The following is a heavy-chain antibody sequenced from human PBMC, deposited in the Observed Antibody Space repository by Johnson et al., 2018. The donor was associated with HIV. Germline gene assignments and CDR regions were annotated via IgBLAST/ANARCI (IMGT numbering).Heavy chain of an antibody. CDR1: GFTFTSYA. CDR3: ARVFYYYSNDGFDI. V-gene: IGHV3-30*04. D-gene: IGHD3-22*01. CDR2: VSYDGSNI. J-gene: IGHJ3*02. Sequence: QMLLVESGGGLVQPGRSLRLSCAASGFTFTSYAMHWIRQAPGKGLEGVALVSYDGSNIHYADSVKGRFTISSDSSKNMLYLQMNSLRTEDTAVYYCARVFYYYSNDGFDIWGQGTRVTVSS.